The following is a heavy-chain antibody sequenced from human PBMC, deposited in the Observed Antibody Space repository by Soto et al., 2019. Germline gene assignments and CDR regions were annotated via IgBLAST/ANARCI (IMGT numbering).Heavy chain of an antibody. D-gene: IGHD2-2*02. CDR3: ARVDYVVPPAIRRWFDP. V-gene: IGHV1-18*01. CDR1: GYTFTSYG. J-gene: IGHJ5*02. Sequence: QVQLVQSGAEVKKPGASVKVSCKASGYTFTSYGISWVRQAPGQGLEWMGWISAYNGNTNYAQKLQGRVTMTPDTATSTAYMELRSRRSDDTAVYYCARVDYVVPPAIRRWFDPWGKGTLVTVSS. CDR2: ISAYNGNT.